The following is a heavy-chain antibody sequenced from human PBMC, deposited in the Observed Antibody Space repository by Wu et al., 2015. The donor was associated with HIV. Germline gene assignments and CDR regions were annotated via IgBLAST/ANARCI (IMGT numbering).Heavy chain of an antibody. CDR1: GYTSTGHY. Sequence: QVQLLQSGAEVKKPGASVKVSCQTSGYTSTGHYTHWVRQAPGQRPEWMGWMNPNSGGTTYAPKFQGRITMTRDTSTSTAYLEVRSLRSDDTAVYFCARDFGPYNEGSQSYLYIWGQGTLVTVS. CDR2: MNPNSGGT. D-gene: IGHD3-16*02. J-gene: IGHJ4*02. CDR3: ARDFGPYNEGSQSYLYI. V-gene: IGHV1-2*02.